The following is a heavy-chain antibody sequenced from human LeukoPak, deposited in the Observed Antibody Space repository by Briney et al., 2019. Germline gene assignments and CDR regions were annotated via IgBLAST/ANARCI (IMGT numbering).Heavy chain of an antibody. V-gene: IGHV3-23*01. D-gene: IGHD3-9*01. CDR1: GFAFSSYA. CDR3: AKGSDILTGYTLDY. CDR2: ISGSGGST. Sequence: SGGSLRLSCAASGFAFSSYAMSWVRQAPGKGLEWVSAISGSGGSTYYADSVKGRFTISRDNSKNTLYLQMNSLRAEDTAVYYCAKGSDILTGYTLDYWGQGTLVTVSS. J-gene: IGHJ4*02.